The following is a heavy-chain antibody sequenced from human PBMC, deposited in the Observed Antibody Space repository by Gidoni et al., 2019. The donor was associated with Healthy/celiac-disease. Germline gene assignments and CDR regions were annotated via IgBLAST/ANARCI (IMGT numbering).Heavy chain of an antibody. V-gene: IGHV3-23*04. D-gene: IGHD2-2*01. J-gene: IGHJ4*02. CDR3: ASEVVPKAY. CDR1: GFAFCSYA. Sequence: EVQLVESGGGLVQPGGSLRLSCAASGFAFCSYAMNWVRQAPGKGLEWVSAISDSGGSTFYADSVKCRFTISRDNSKNTLYLQMDSLRAEDTAVYYCASEVVPKAYWGQGTLVTVSS. CDR2: ISDSGGST.